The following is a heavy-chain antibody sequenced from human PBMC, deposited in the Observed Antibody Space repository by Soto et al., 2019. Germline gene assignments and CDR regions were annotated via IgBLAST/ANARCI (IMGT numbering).Heavy chain of an antibody. Sequence: SETLSLTCTVSGGSVNSDDYYWSWLRQPPGKGLEWIGYIYSTGRTNYNPSLMSRVTISLDTSRNQFSLKLSSVTAADAAVFYCTREYSNSPEAFDSWGQGTLVTVSS. V-gene: IGHV4-61*08. CDR3: TREYSNSPEAFDS. CDR2: IYSTGRT. J-gene: IGHJ4*02. CDR1: GGSVNSDDYY. D-gene: IGHD1-26*01.